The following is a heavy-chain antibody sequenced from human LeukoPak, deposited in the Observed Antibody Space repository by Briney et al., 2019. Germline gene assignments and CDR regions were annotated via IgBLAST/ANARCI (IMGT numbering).Heavy chain of an antibody. J-gene: IGHJ4*02. D-gene: IGHD3-22*01. CDR1: GGTFSSYA. CDR2: IIPILGIA. V-gene: IGHV1-69*04. Sequence: GASVKVSCKASGGTFSSYAISWVRQAPGQGLEWMGRIIPILGIANYAQKFQGRVTITADKSTSTAYMELSSLRSEGTAVYYCARDPIWGVGYYDSSGYYYGWDYWGQGTLVTVSS. CDR3: ARDPIWGVGYYDSSGYYYGWDY.